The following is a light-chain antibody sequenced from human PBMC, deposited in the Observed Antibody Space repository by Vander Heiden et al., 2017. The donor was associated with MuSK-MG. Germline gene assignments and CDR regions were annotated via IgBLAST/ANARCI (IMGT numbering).Light chain of an antibody. Sequence: DVLMTLAPSSLSASVGDRVTIACQTSKDISVYLNWYQQKLGKAPKLLIYDGSHVEAGVSSRLRGGGSRTDFTLTISSLQPEDFPTYYCRQEDTLLLHFGAGTKVXIK. V-gene: IGKV1-33*01. CDR3: RQEDTLLLH. CDR1: KDISVY. CDR2: DGS. J-gene: IGKJ3*01.